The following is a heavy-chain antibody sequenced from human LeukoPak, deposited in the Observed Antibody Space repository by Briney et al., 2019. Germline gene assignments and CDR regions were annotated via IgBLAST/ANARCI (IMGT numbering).Heavy chain of an antibody. D-gene: IGHD3-3*01. J-gene: IGHJ5*02. CDR2: INHSGST. Sequence: SETLSLTCAVYGGSFSGYYWSWIRQPPGKGLEWIGEINHSGSTNYNPSLMSRVTISIDTSKNQFSLKLSSVTAADTAVYYCARWYYDFWSGHENNWFDPWGQGTLVTVSS. CDR1: GGSFSGYY. V-gene: IGHV4-34*01. CDR3: ARWYYDFWSGHENNWFDP.